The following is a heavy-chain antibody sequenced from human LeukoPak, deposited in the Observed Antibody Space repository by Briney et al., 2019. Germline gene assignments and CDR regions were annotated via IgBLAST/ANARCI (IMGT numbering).Heavy chain of an antibody. Sequence: PGGSLRLSCAASGFTFSSYAMHWVRQAPGKGLEWVAVISYDGSNKYYADSVKGRFTISRDNSKNTLYLQMNSLRAEDTAVYYCAKDPGDYYDSSGYYYGYYFDYRGQGTLVTVSS. J-gene: IGHJ4*02. D-gene: IGHD3-22*01. CDR1: GFTFSSYA. CDR2: ISYDGSNK. CDR3: AKDPGDYYDSSGYYYGYYFDY. V-gene: IGHV3-30-3*01.